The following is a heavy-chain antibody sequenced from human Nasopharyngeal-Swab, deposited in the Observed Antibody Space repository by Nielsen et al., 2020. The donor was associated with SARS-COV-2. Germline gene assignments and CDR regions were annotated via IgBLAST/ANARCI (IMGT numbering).Heavy chain of an antibody. CDR2: IRSKAYGGTT. V-gene: IGHV3-49*02. D-gene: IGHD2-15*01. Sequence: WLRQPPGKGLEWVGFIRSKAYGGTTEYAASVKGRFTISRDDSKSIAYLQMNSLKTEDTAVYYCTRGGDCSGGSCQTWIQLWADYWGQGTLVTVSS. J-gene: IGHJ4*02. CDR3: TRGGDCSGGSCQTWIQLWADY.